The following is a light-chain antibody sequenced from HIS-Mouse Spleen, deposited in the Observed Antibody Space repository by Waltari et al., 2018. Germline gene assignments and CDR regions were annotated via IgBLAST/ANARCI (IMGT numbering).Light chain of an antibody. Sequence: QSALTQHASVSGSPGQSIPTSCTGSSRHAGSSHLVYWYPQHTGKAPKLMIYEGSKRPSGVSNRFSGSKSGNTASLTISGLQAEDEADYYCCSYAGRSTWVFGGGTKLTVL. CDR3: CSYAGRSTWV. CDR1: SRHAGSSHL. J-gene: IGLJ3*02. V-gene: IGLV2-23*01. CDR2: EGS.